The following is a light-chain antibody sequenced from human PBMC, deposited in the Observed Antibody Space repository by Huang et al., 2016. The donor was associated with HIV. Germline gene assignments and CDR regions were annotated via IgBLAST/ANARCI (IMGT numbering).Light chain of an antibody. V-gene: IGKV1-33*01. CDR3: QQYDNLPFT. CDR1: QDITNY. J-gene: IGKJ3*01. Sequence: DIQMTQSPSSLSASVGDRVTITCQARQDITNYLNWYQQKPGKAPKLLIYDTSNLETGVPSRFSGSGSGTDFTFTINSLQPEDIATYYCQQYDNLPFTFGPGTKVDIK. CDR2: DTS.